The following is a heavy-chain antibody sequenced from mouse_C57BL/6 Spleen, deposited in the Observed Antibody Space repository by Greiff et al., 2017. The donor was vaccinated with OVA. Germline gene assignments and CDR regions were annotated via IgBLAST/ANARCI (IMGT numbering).Heavy chain of an antibody. Sequence: QVQLQQSGAELVKPGASVKMSCKASGYTFTSYWITWVKQRPGQGLEWIGDIYPGSGSTNYNEKFKSKATLTVDKSSSTAYMQLSSLTSEDSAVYYCARGWDGDYFDYWGKGTTLTVSS. CDR1: GYTFTSYW. D-gene: IGHD4-1*01. J-gene: IGHJ2*01. CDR2: IYPGSGST. CDR3: ARGWDGDYFDY. V-gene: IGHV1-55*01.